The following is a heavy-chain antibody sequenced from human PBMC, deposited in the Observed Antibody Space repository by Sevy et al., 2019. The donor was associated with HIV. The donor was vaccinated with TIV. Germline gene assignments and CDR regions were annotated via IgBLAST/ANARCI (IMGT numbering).Heavy chain of an antibody. Sequence: GGSLRLSCAASGFTFSSYAMHWVRQAPGKGLEWVAVISYDGSNKYYTDSVKGRFTISRDNSKNTLYLQMNSLRAGDTAVYYCARGIVVVVAAGPWNYWGQGTLVTVSS. D-gene: IGHD2-15*01. CDR3: ARGIVVVVAAGPWNY. V-gene: IGHV3-30-3*01. CDR1: GFTFSSYA. J-gene: IGHJ4*02. CDR2: ISYDGSNK.